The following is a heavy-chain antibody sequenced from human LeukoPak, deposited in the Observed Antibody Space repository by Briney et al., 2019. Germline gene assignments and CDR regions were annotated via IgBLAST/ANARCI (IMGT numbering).Heavy chain of an antibody. V-gene: IGHV4-4*07. CDR2: IYPSGST. Sequence: SETLSLTCTVSGGSIGTNYWNWIRQPAGKGLEWIGRIYPSGSTNYNPSLKSRVTISLDKTKNQFSLRFNSVTAADTAVYYCARDRGSYPYYFDYWGQGTLVTVSS. D-gene: IGHD1-26*01. CDR3: ARDRGSYPYYFDY. CDR1: GGSIGTNY. J-gene: IGHJ4*02.